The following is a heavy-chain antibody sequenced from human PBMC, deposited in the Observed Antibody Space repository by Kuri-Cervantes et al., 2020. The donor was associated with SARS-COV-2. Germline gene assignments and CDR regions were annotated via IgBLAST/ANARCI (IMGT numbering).Heavy chain of an antibody. Sequence: SLRLSCAASGFTFHDHAMHWVRQVPGKGLEWVSGLDRRSDSTAYVDSVRGRFIISSDNSKNSLYLQMNSLRAEDTAVYYCAKDHSSGWSPDYFDYWGQGALVTVSS. V-gene: IGHV3-9*01. J-gene: IGHJ4*02. CDR1: GFTFHDHA. D-gene: IGHD6-19*01. CDR3: AKDHSSGWSPDYFDY. CDR2: LDRRSDST.